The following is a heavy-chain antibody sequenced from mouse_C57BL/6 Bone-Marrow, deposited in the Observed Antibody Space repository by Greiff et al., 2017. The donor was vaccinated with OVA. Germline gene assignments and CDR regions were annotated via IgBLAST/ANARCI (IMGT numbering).Heavy chain of an antibody. J-gene: IGHJ3*01. CDR3: AKATNGFAY. V-gene: IGHV2-3*01. D-gene: IGHD2-1*01. CDR1: GFSLTSYG. Sequence: VQLQQSGPGLVAPSQSLSITCTVSGFSLTSYGVRWVRQPPGKGLEWLGVIWGDGSTNYHSAIISRLSISKDNSKSQVFLQLNSQRTDDTASYYCAKATNGFAYWGQGTLVTVSA. CDR2: IWGDGST.